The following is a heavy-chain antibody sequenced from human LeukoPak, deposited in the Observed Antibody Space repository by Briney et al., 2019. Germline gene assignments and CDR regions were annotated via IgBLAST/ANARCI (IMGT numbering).Heavy chain of an antibody. CDR3: ARDPSSLRDSFDY. CDR1: GFTFGSYW. V-gene: IGHV3-7*01. J-gene: IGHJ4*02. CDR2: IKEDGSEK. Sequence: PGGSLRLSCAASGFTFGSYWMTWVRQVPGKGLEWVANIKEDGSEKYYVDSAKGRFTISRDNAKNSLFLQMNSLRAEDTAVYYCARDPSSLRDSFDYWGQGTLVTVSS.